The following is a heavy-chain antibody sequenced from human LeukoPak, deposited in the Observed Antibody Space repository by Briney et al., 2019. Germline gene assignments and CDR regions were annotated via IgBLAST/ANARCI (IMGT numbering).Heavy chain of an antibody. J-gene: IGHJ4*02. D-gene: IGHD3-10*01. CDR3: AKARGLLWFGELFILDY. V-gene: IGHV3-30*18. Sequence: GGSLRLSCAASGFTFSNAWMSWVRQAPGKGLEWVAVISYDGSNKYYADSVKGRFTISRDNSKNTLYLQMNSLRAEDTAVYYCAKARGLLWFGELFILDYWGQGTLVTVSS. CDR2: ISYDGSNK. CDR1: GFTFSNAW.